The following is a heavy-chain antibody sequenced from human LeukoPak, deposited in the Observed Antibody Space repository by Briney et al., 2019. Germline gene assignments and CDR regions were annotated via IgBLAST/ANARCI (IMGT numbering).Heavy chain of an antibody. CDR2: IYSGGST. V-gene: IGHV3-66*01. CDR1: GFTVSSNY. D-gene: IGHD5-18*01. Sequence: GGSLRLSCAASGFTVSSNYMSWVRLAPGKGLEWVSVIYSGGSTYYADSVKGRFTISRDNSKSTLYLQMNSLRAEDTAVYYCARDPGAWIRYGMDVWGQGTTVTVSS. CDR3: ARDPGAWIRYGMDV. J-gene: IGHJ6*02.